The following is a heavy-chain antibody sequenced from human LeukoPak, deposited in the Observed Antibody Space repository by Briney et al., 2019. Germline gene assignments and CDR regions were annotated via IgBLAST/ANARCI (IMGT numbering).Heavy chain of an antibody. CDR1: GGTFSSYA. D-gene: IGHD3-22*01. V-gene: IGHV1-69*05. Sequence: ASVKVSCKASGGTFSSYAISWVRQAPGQGVEWMGGIIPIFGTANYAQKFQGRVTITTGESTSTAYMELSSLRSEDTAVYYCARERYYYDSCFDYWGQGTLVTASS. CDR2: IIPIFGTA. J-gene: IGHJ4*02. CDR3: ARERYYYDSCFDY.